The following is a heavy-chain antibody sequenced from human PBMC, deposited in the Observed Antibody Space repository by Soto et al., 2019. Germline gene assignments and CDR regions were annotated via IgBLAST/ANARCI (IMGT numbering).Heavy chain of an antibody. CDR1: GFTFSSYG. V-gene: IGHV3-33*01. Sequence: GGSLRLSCAASGFTFSSYGMHWVRQAPGKGLEWVAVIWYDGSNKYYADSVKGRFTISRDNSKNTLYLQMNSLRAEDTAVYYCARDQTYYYGSGSYYSPYYWGQGTLVTVSS. J-gene: IGHJ4*02. CDR2: IWYDGSNK. CDR3: ARDQTYYYGSGSYYSPYY. D-gene: IGHD3-10*01.